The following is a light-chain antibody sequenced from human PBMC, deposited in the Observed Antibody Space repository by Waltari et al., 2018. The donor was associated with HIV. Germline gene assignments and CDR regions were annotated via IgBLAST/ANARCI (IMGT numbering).Light chain of an antibody. J-gene: IGLJ3*02. V-gene: IGLV1-44*01. CDR1: TSHIGTNT. Sequence: QSVVTQPPSASGAPGQRVTISCSGSTSHIGTNTVSWNQQFPGTAPKLLIYHDNERPSGVPDRFAGSKSGTSASLAISGLQSEDEADYYCATWDDRLNYWVFGGGTKLTVL. CDR3: ATWDDRLNYWV. CDR2: HDN.